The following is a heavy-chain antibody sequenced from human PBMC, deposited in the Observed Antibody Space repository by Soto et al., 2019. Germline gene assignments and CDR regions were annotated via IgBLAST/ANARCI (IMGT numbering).Heavy chain of an antibody. CDR2: ISYDGSNK. V-gene: IGHV3-30-3*01. Sequence: GGSLRLSCAASGFTFSSYAMHWVRQAPGKGLEWVAVISYDGSNKCYADSVKGRFTISRDNSKNTLYLQMNSLRAEDTAVYYCARDYLAASPTLDYWGQGTLVTVSS. CDR1: GFTFSSYA. D-gene: IGHD6-13*01. J-gene: IGHJ4*02. CDR3: ARDYLAASPTLDY.